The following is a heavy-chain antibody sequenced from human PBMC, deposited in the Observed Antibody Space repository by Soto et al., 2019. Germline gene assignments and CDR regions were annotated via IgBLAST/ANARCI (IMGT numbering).Heavy chain of an antibody. J-gene: IGHJ2*01. CDR1: GGTFSSYA. Sequence: QVQLGQSGAEVKKPGSSVKVSCKASGGTFSSYAISWVRQAPGQGLEWMGGIIPIFGTANYAQKFQGRVTITADESTSTADLELSSLRSEDTAVYYCAGMTTVTTVPWYFDLWGRGTLVTVCS. CDR3: AGMTTVTTVPWYFDL. CDR2: IIPIFGTA. V-gene: IGHV1-69*12. D-gene: IGHD4-17*01.